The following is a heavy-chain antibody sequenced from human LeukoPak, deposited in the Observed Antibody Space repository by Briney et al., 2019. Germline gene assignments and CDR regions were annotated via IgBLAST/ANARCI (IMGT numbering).Heavy chain of an antibody. CDR3: ARHMGPFSAAINWFDP. CDR1: GGSISSYY. D-gene: IGHD6-13*01. V-gene: IGHV4-59*08. J-gene: IGHJ5*02. CDR2: IYYSGST. Sequence: SETLSLTCTVSGGSISSYYWSWIRQPPGKGLEWIGYIYYSGSTNYNPSLKSRVTISVDTSKNQFSLKLSSVTAADTAVYYCARHMGPFSAAINWFDPWGRGTLVTVSS.